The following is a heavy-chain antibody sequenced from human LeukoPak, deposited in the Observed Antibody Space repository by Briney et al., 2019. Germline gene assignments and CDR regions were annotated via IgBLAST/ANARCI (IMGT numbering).Heavy chain of an antibody. CDR3: ASRGIAMDV. V-gene: IGHV4-39*07. J-gene: IGHJ6*04. Sequence: PSETLSLTCTVSGGSISSSNYYWSWIRQPPGKGLEWIGEINHSGSTNYNPSLKSRVTISVDTSKNQFSLKLSSVTVADTAVYYCASRGIAMDVWGKGTTVTVSS. CDR1: GGSISSSNYY. CDR2: INHSGST. D-gene: IGHD6-13*01.